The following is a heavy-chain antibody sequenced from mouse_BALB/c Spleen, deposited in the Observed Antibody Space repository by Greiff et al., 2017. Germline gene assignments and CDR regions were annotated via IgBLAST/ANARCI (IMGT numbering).Heavy chain of an antibody. CDR1: GYTFTSYW. CDR3: ARDRWEAY. Sequence: QVQLQQPGAELVKPGASVKLSCKASGYTFTSYWMHWVKQRPGQGLEWIGEINPSNGRTNYNEKFKSKATLTVDKSSSTAYMQLSSLTSEDSAVYYCARDRWEAYWGQGTTLTVSS. CDR2: INPSNGRT. V-gene: IGHV1S81*02. J-gene: IGHJ2*01. D-gene: IGHD2-14*01.